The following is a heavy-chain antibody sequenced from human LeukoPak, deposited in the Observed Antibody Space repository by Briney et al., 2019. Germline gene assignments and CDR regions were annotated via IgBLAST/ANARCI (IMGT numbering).Heavy chain of an antibody. D-gene: IGHD4-17*01. Sequence: GESLKISCKGSGYDFSTYYIGWVRQLPGKGLEWIGVIYPGDYDTTYSPSFEDEVTMSVDKYSSSAYLPWRSLKASDTAMYYCARLMLFEYGDYGDAFDIWGQGTMVTVSS. CDR1: GYDFSTYY. CDR2: IYPGDYDT. J-gene: IGHJ3*02. V-gene: IGHV5-51*01. CDR3: ARLMLFEYGDYGDAFDI.